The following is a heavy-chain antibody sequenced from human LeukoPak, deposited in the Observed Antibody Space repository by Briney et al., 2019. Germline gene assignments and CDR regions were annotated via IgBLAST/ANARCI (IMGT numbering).Heavy chain of an antibody. CDR3: ARGRGYSGYDLPRYFDY. CDR1: GGSISSYY. V-gene: IGHV4-59*01. J-gene: IGHJ4*02. Sequence: PSETLSPTCTVSGGSISSYYWTWIRQPPGKGLEWIGYIYYSGSTNYNPSLKSRVTISVDTSKNQFSLKLSSVTAADTAVYYCARGRGYSGYDLPRYFDYWGQGTLVTVSS. D-gene: IGHD5-12*01. CDR2: IYYSGST.